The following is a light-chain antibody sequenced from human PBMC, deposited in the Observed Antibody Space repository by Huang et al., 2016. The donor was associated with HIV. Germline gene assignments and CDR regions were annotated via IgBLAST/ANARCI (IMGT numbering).Light chain of an antibody. V-gene: IGKV3-11*01. Sequence: EIVLTQSPATLSLSPGERATLSCRASQSVSSYFVWYQHKPGQAPRLLIYDASNRAAGIPARFSGRVSGTDFNLTISGLEPEDSAVYYCQQRSNWPLTFGGGTKVEIK. CDR1: QSVSSY. CDR3: QQRSNWPLT. CDR2: DAS. J-gene: IGKJ4*01.